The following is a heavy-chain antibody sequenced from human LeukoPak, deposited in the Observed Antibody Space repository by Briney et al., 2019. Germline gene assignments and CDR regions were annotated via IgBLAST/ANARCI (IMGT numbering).Heavy chain of an antibody. CDR3: ARSITIFGVAVGGYYYMDV. J-gene: IGHJ6*03. CDR1: GGSISSYY. V-gene: IGHV4-59*01. D-gene: IGHD3-3*01. Sequence: SETLSLTCTVSGGSISSYYWSWIRQPPGKELEWIGYIYYSGSTNYNPSLKSRVTISVDTSKNQFSLKLSSVTAADTAVYYCARSITIFGVAVGGYYYMDVWGKGTTVTVSS. CDR2: IYYSGST.